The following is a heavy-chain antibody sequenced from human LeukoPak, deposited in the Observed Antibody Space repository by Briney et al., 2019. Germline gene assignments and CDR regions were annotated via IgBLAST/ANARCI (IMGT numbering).Heavy chain of an antibody. CDR3: ARGDSSGYYGLYNWFDP. V-gene: IGHV4-59*13. Sequence: PSETLSLTCTVSGGSISTYYWNWIRQPPGKGLEWIGYIYYSGSTNYNPSLKSRVTISVDTSKNQFSLKLSSVTAADTAVYYCARGDSSGYYGLYNWFDPWGQGTLVTVSS. D-gene: IGHD3-22*01. CDR1: GGSISTYY. J-gene: IGHJ5*02. CDR2: IYYSGST.